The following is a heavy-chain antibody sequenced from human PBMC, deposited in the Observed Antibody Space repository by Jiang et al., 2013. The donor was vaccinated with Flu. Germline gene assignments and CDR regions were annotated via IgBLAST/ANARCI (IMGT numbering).Heavy chain of an antibody. CDR1: GGSISSGGYY. Sequence: GPGLVKPSQTLSLTCTVSGGSISSGGYYWSWIRQHPGKGLEWIGYIYYSGSTYYNPSLKSRVTISVDTSKNQFSLKLSSVTAADTAVYYCARVWLLRDLEYFDLWGRGTLVTVSS. J-gene: IGHJ2*01. D-gene: IGHD3-22*01. CDR3: ARVWLLRDLEYFDL. V-gene: IGHV4-31*03. CDR2: IYYSGST.